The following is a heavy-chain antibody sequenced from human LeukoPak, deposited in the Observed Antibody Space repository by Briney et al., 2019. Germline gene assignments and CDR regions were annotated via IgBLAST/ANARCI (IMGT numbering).Heavy chain of an antibody. D-gene: IGHD5-24*01. CDR3: ARGVEMVNWRDAFDI. V-gene: IGHV1-46*01. J-gene: IGHJ3*02. CDR2: INPSGGST. Sequence: GASVKVSCKASGYTFTSYYMHWVRQAPGQGLEWMGIINPSGGSTSYAQKFQGRVTMTRDTSTSTVYIELSSLRSEDTAVYYCARGVEMVNWRDAFDIWGQGTMVTVSS. CDR1: GYTFTSYY.